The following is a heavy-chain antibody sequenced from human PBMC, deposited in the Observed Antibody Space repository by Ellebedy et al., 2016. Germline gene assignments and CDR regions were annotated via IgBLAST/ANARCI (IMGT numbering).Heavy chain of an antibody. D-gene: IGHD3-9*01. Sequence: SETLSLXCTVSGGSISSYYWSWIRQPAGKGLEWIGRIYTSGSTNYNPSLKSRVTMSVDTSKNQFSLKLSSVTAADTAVYYCARDWGIYDILTGYQAGGMDVWGQGTTVTVSS. J-gene: IGHJ6*02. CDR2: IYTSGST. CDR1: GGSISSYY. CDR3: ARDWGIYDILTGYQAGGMDV. V-gene: IGHV4-4*07.